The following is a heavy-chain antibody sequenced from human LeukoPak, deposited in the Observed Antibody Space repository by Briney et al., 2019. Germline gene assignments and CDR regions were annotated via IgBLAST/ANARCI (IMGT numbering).Heavy chain of an antibody. V-gene: IGHV1-46*01. CDR3: ASLPYGGNSDFDY. D-gene: IGHD4-23*01. CDR2: INPSGGST. J-gene: IGHJ4*02. Sequence: ASVKVSCKASGYTFTSYYMHWVRQAPGQGLEWMGIINPSGGSTSYAQKFQGRVTMTRDMSTGTVYMELSSLRSEDTAVYYCASLPYGGNSDFDYWGQGTLVTVSS. CDR1: GYTFTSYY.